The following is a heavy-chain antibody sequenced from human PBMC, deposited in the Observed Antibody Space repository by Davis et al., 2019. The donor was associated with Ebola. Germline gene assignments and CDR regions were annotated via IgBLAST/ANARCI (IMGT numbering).Heavy chain of an antibody. D-gene: IGHD3-3*01. J-gene: IGHJ6*02. CDR1: GFTFSSYA. Sequence: GGSLRLSCAASGFTFSSYAMHWVRQAPGKGLEWVAVISYDGSNKYYADSVKGRFTISRDNSKNTLYLQMNSLRAEDTAVYYCARDQVTRITIFGVVITNRDGMDVWGQGTTVTVSS. V-gene: IGHV3-30-3*01. CDR2: ISYDGSNK. CDR3: ARDQVTRITIFGVVITNRDGMDV.